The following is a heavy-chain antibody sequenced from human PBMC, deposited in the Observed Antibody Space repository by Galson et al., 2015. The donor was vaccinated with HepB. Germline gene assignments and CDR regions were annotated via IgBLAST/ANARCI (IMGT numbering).Heavy chain of an antibody. CDR2: IYPGDSDT. Sequence: QSGAEVKKPGESLKISCKGSGFTFTNYWIGWVRQMPGKGLECMGIIYPGDSDTRYSPSFQGQVTISADKSISTAYLQWSSLKASDTAMYYCAKGGASCSGGSCYGYWYFDLWGRCTLVSVSS. V-gene: IGHV5-51*01. J-gene: IGHJ2*01. D-gene: IGHD2-15*01. CDR3: AKGGASCSGGSCYGYWYFDL. CDR1: GFTFTNYW.